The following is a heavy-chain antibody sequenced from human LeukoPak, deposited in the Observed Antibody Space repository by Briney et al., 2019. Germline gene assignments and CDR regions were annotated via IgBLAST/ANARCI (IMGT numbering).Heavy chain of an antibody. D-gene: IGHD2-2*02. J-gene: IGHJ4*02. CDR3: AKTEAPAAIRAGSDY. V-gene: IGHV3-23*01. CDR1: GFTFSNYG. Sequence: GGSLRLSCAASGFTFSNYGISWVRQAPGKGLEWVSTISGSGSATYNAGSVKGRFTTSRDNSNNTLYLQMSSLRAEDTAVYYCAKTEAPAAIRAGSDYWGQGTLVTVSS. CDR2: ISGSGSAT.